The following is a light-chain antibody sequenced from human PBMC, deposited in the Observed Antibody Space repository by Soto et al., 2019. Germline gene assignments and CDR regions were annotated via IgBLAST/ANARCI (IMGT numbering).Light chain of an antibody. CDR2: DVT. Sequence: QSVLTQHPSVSGSPGQSVTISCTGTSSDVGGYDYVSWYQQRPGKAPKLLIYDVTKRPSGVPDRFSGSKSGNTASLTISGLQAEDEADFYCCSYGGSFPYVFGTGTKVTVL. J-gene: IGLJ1*01. V-gene: IGLV2-11*01. CDR1: SSDVGGYDY. CDR3: CSYGGSFPYV.